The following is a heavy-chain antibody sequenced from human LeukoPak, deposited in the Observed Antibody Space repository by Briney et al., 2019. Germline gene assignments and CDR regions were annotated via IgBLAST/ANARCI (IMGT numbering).Heavy chain of an antibody. CDR2: IYYSGST. Sequence: SETLSLTCTVSGGSISSYYWSWIRQPPGKGLEWIGYIYYSGSTNYNPSLKSRVTISVDTSKNQFSLKLSSVTAADTAVYYCARSGYYDSSGYFDYWGQGTLVTVSS. V-gene: IGHV4-59*08. D-gene: IGHD3-22*01. CDR3: ARSGYYDSSGYFDY. J-gene: IGHJ4*02. CDR1: GGSISSYY.